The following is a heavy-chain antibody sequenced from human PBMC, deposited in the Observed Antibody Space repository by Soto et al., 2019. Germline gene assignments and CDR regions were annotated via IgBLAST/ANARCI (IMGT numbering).Heavy chain of an antibody. J-gene: IGHJ5*02. D-gene: IGHD5-12*01. CDR1: GYTFVDYA. Sequence: QVQLVQSGAEVKRPGASVKVSCRASGYTFVDYALHWVLQAPGQGLEWVGWLNPNTGNIKYSHKFEDRVSITRDTATSTAYMELRGLRSEAKAVYFCSRDAIVAQNWFDPWGQGTLVTVSS. CDR3: SRDAIVAQNWFDP. CDR2: LNPNTGNI. V-gene: IGHV1-3*01.